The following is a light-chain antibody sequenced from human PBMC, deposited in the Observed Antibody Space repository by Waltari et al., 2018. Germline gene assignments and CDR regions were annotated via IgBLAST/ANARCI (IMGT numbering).Light chain of an antibody. Sequence: SYVLTQPPSVSVAPGQTARITCGGNNIGSKSVHWYQQKPGQAPVLVVYEDSDRPSGIPERFSGSNSGNTATVTISRVEAGDEADYYCQVWDSTSDHPVVFGGGTKLTVL. J-gene: IGLJ2*01. CDR2: EDS. CDR1: NIGSKS. V-gene: IGLV3-21*02. CDR3: QVWDSTSDHPVV.